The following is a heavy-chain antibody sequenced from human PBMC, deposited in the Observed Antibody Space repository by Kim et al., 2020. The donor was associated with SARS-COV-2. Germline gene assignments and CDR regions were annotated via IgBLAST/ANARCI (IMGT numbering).Heavy chain of an antibody. CDR3: ARGGFTFGGVTFDY. V-gene: IGHV6-1*01. Sequence: AEPVKSRTTTNPDTSKNQFSLQLNSVTPEDTAVYYCARGGFTFGGVTFDYWGQGTLVTVSS. J-gene: IGHJ4*02. D-gene: IGHD3-16*01.